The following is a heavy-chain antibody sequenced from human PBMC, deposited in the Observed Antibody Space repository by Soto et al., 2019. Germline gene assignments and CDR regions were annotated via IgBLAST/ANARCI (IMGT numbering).Heavy chain of an antibody. D-gene: IGHD1-26*01. CDR1: GFTFSDYY. CDR2: ISSSSSYT. Sequence: QVQLVESGGVLVKPGGSLRLSCAASGFTFSDYYMSWIRQAPGKGLEWVSYISSSSSYTNYADSVKGRFTISRDNAKNSLYLQMNSLRAEDTAVYYCARESGSYHYVDYWGQGTLVTVSS. J-gene: IGHJ4*02. CDR3: ARESGSYHYVDY. V-gene: IGHV3-11*06.